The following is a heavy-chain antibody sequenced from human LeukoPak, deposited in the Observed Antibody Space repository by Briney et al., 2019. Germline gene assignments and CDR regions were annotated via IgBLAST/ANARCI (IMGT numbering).Heavy chain of an antibody. J-gene: IGHJ1*01. CDR3: VPPAAGLHRTISTEYFQH. D-gene: IGHD6-13*01. CDR1: GLTFDSYD. Sequence: GRSLRLSCAAAGLTFDSYDMYWVRQSPGKGPEWASYISASGISIKYADSVKGRFTISRDNAKNLVYLQMDSLRAEDTAVYYCVPPAAGLHRTISTEYFQHWGQGTPVIVSS. V-gene: IGHV3-48*03. CDR2: ISASGISI.